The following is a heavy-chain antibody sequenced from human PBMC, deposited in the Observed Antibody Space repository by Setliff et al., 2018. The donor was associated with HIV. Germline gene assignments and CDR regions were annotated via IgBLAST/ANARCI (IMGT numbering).Heavy chain of an antibody. J-gene: IGHJ4*02. CDR1: GASFVGDNH. CDR2: FMYTDIHYVNYLN. CDR3: ARGRWGGGAGAPSYYFDS. V-gene: IGHV4-30-4*01. D-gene: IGHD6-19*01. Sequence: SETLSLTCAVSGASFVGDNHWSWIRQTPERGLEWIAYFMYTDIHYVNYLNYRNPSLASRLSISVDKSKNQFSLTLSSVTAADTAVYYCARGRWGGGAGAPSYYFDSWGQGTLVTVSS.